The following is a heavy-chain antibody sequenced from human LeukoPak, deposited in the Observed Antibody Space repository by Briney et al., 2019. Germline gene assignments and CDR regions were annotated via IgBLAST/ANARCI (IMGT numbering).Heavy chain of an antibody. CDR1: GYTFTSYG. CDR3: ASTPDCSGGSCYFDY. CDR2: ISAYNGNT. J-gene: IGHJ4*02. V-gene: IGHV1-18*01. D-gene: IGHD2-15*01. Sequence: ASVTVSCKASGYTFTSYGISWVRQAPGQGLEWMGWISAYNGNTNYAQKLQGRVTMTTDTSTSTAYMELRSLRSDDTAVYYCASTPDCSGGSCYFDYWGQGTLVTVSS.